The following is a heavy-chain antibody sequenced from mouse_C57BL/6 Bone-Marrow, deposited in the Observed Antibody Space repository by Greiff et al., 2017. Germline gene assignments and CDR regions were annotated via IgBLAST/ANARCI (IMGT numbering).Heavy chain of an antibody. V-gene: IGHV1-7*01. Sequence: QVQLKQSGAELAKPGASVKLSCTASGYTFTSYWMHWVQQRPGQGLEWIGYINPSSGYTKYTQKFKDKATLTADKSSSTAYMQLSSLTYEDSAVYYCARSYYDYDGKGYWGQSTTRTGSS. CDR1: GYTFTSYW. CDR3: ARSYYDYDGKGY. CDR2: INPSSGYT. D-gene: IGHD2-4*01. J-gene: IGHJ2*01.